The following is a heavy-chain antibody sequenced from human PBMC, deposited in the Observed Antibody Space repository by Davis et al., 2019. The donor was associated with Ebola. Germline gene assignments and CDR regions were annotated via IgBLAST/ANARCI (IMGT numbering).Heavy chain of an antibody. D-gene: IGHD3-10*01. Sequence: AASVKVSCKASGYTFTSYDINWVRQATGQGLEWMGWMNPNSGNTGYAQKFQGRVTMTRNTSISTAYMELSSLRSEDTAVYYCAREGPPPPWFGPTRYYYYYGMDVWGQGTTVTVSS. CDR3: AREGPPPPWFGPTRYYYYYGMDV. J-gene: IGHJ6*02. CDR1: GYTFTSYD. V-gene: IGHV1-8*01. CDR2: MNPNSGNT.